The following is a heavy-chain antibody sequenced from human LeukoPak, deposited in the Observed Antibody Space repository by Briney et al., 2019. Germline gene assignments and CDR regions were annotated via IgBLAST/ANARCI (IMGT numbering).Heavy chain of an antibody. V-gene: IGHV3-73*01. CDR1: GFTFSGSA. CDR2: IRSKANSYAT. CDR3: TGDNFDSSVKFDY. D-gene: IGHD3-22*01. J-gene: IGHJ4*02. Sequence: LPGGSLRLSCVVSGFTFSGSAVHWVRQASGKGLEWVGRIRSKANSYATAYAASVKGRFTISRDDSKNTAYLQMNSLKTEDTAVYYCTGDNFDSSVKFDYWGQGTLVTVSS.